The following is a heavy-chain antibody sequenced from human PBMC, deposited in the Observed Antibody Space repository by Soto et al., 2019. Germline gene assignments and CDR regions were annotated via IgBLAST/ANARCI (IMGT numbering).Heavy chain of an antibody. CDR1: GFTFSMYV. J-gene: IGHJ4*02. CDR2: MAYDGNRE. D-gene: IGHD1-26*01. Sequence: QVQLVESGGGVVQPGRSLRLSCAASGFTFSMYVMHWVRQAPGKGLEWVAVMAYDGNREYYGDSVKGRFFVSRDNSKNTRYLQMNSLRPEDTAFYYCARVGGSFYCSWDSWGQGALVTVSS. V-gene: IGHV3-30-3*01. CDR3: ARVGGSFYCSWDS.